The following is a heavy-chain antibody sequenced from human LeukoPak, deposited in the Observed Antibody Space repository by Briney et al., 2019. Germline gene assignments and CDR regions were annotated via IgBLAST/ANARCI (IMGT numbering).Heavy chain of an antibody. Sequence: SETLSLTCAVYGGSFSGYYWSWIRQPPGKGLEWMGEINHSGSTNYNPSLKSRVPISVDTSKNQFSLKLSSVTAADTAVYYCARGGDYDSSGYYYAAFDYWGQGTLVTVSS. V-gene: IGHV4-34*01. J-gene: IGHJ4*02. CDR2: INHSGST. CDR1: GGSFSGYY. D-gene: IGHD3-22*01. CDR3: ARGGDYDSSGYYYAAFDY.